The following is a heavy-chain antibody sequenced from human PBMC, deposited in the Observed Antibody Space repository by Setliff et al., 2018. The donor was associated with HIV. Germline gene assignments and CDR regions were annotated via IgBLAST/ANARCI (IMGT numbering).Heavy chain of an antibody. CDR2: MNPISDHR. Sequence: VASVKVSCKASRYTFSNYDVNWVRQATGQGLEWMAWMNPISDHRGYAQKFQGRLTMTKDTSTSTVYMGLSSLKSDDTAVYYCASGCLIGGSGPCRNFEFWGQGTLVTVSS. CDR1: RYTFSNYD. D-gene: IGHD3-9*01. V-gene: IGHV1-8*02. J-gene: IGHJ4*02. CDR3: ASGCLIGGSGPCRNFEF.